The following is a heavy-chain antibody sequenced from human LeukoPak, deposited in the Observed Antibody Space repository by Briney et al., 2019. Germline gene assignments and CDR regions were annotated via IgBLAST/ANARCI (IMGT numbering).Heavy chain of an antibody. J-gene: IGHJ6*03. CDR1: GFTFSSYW. CDR3: ARAGSDYDFWSGYYYYMDV. V-gene: IGHV3-74*01. Sequence: GGSLRLSCAASGFTFSSYWMYWVRQAPGKGLVWVSRIKTDGSSISYADSVKGRFTISRDNAKNTLYLQMNSLRAEDTAVYYCARAGSDYDFWSGYYYYMDVWGKGTTVTVFS. D-gene: IGHD3-3*01. CDR2: IKTDGSSI.